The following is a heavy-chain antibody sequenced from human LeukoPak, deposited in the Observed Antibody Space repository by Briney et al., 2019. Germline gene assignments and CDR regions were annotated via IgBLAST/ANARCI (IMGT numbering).Heavy chain of an antibody. J-gene: IGHJ4*02. Sequence: SETLSLSCAVSGGSFSGYYWSWIRQPPGKGLEWVGEINHSGSTNYNPSLKSRVTISVDTSKNQFSLKLSSVTAADTAVYYCAREGNYGDSFDYWGQGTLVTVSS. D-gene: IGHD4-17*01. CDR3: AREGNYGDSFDY. CDR1: GGSFSGYY. V-gene: IGHV4-34*01. CDR2: INHSGST.